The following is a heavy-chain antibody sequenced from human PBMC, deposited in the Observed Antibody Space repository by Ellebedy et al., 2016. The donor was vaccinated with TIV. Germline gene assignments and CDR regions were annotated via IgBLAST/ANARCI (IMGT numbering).Heavy chain of an antibody. CDR2: LNPSGDSP. Sequence: AASVKVSCTASGYTFXXXCMPXXRPPXXQGLXXMGILNPSGDSPSNAQKFQGRVTLTNDTSTSTFYMEMSSLSSEDTAVYFCAREGDFSRXWYPYSYWGQGTMVTVSS. CDR1: GYTFXXXC. V-gene: IGHV1-46*01. J-gene: IGHJ4*02. CDR3: AREGDFSRXWYPYSY. D-gene: IGHD6-13*01.